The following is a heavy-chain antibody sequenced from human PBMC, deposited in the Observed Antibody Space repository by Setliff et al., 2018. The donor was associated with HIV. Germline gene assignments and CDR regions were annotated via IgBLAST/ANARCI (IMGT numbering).Heavy chain of an antibody. D-gene: IGHD4-4*01. V-gene: IGHV4-34*01. Sequence: PSETLSLTCAVYGGSFSGYYWSWIRQPPGKGLEWIEEINHSGSTNYNPSLKSRVTISVDTSKNQFSLKLSSVTAADTAVYYCARGRMATVLIRNWIDPWGQGSLVTVSS. CDR2: INHSGST. CDR3: ARGRMATVLIRNWIDP. CDR1: GGSFSGYY. J-gene: IGHJ5*02.